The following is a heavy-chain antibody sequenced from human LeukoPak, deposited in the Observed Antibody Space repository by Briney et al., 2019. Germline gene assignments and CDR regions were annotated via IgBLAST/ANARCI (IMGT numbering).Heavy chain of an antibody. V-gene: IGHV1-2*02. CDR2: INPNSGGT. Sequence: GASVKVSCKASGYTFTSYAMNWVRQAPGQGLEWMGWINPNSGGTNYAQKFQGRVTMTRDTSISTAYMELSRLRSDDTAVYYCARDLFIRQWLVLGYWGQGTLVTVSS. CDR1: GYTFTSYA. J-gene: IGHJ4*02. CDR3: ARDLFIRQWLVLGY. D-gene: IGHD6-19*01.